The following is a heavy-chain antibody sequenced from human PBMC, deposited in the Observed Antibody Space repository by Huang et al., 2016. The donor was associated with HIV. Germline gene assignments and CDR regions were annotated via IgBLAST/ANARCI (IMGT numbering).Heavy chain of an antibody. Sequence: QVHLVQPGAEVKKPGSSVKVSCKASGGTFSSLAIRWVRQAPGQGLEWMGGIIPIVETANYAQKFQGRVTISADESTKTAYMELNSLRSEDTAVFYCAVGTRSSWFYDYWGQGTLVTVSS. CDR2: IIPIVETA. CDR3: AVGTRSSWFYDY. V-gene: IGHV1-69*12. D-gene: IGHD6-13*01. CDR1: GGTFSSLA. J-gene: IGHJ4*01.